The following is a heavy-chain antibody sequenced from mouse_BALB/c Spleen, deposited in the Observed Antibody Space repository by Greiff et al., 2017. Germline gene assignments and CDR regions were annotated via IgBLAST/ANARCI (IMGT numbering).Heavy chain of an antibody. J-gene: IGHJ2*01. CDR3: ARYDGFTTALDY. CDR1: GFNIKDYY. CDR2: IDPANGNT. V-gene: IGHV14-3*02. Sequence: EVQLQESGAELVKPGASVKLSCTASGFNIKDYYMHWVKQRPEQGLEWIGRIDPANGNTKYDPKFQGKATITADTSSNTAYLQLSSLTSEDTAVYYCARYDGFTTALDYWGQGTTLTVSS. D-gene: IGHD1-2*01.